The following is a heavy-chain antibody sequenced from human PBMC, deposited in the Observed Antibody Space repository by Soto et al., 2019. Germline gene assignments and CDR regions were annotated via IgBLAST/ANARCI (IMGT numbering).Heavy chain of an antibody. D-gene: IGHD3-3*01. V-gene: IGHV3-64D*08. CDR3: VKDQIGGDIWSGYLEAYYYYGMDV. Sequence: GGSLRLSCSASGFTFSSYAMHWVRQAPGKGLEYVSAISSNGGSTYYADSVKGRFTIARDNSRNTLYLQMGSLRAEDTAVYYCVKDQIGGDIWSGYLEAYYYYGMDVWGQGTTVTVSS. CDR2: ISSNGGST. J-gene: IGHJ6*02. CDR1: GFTFSSYA.